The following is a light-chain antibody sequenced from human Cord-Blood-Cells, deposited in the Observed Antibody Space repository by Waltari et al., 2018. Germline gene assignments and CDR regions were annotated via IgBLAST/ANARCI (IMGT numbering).Light chain of an antibody. CDR1: QGISSY. Sequence: AIRMTQSPSSFSASTGDRVTIPCRASQGISSYLAWYQQKPGKVPKLLIYAASTLQSGVPSRFSGSGSGTDFTLTISCLQSEDFATYYCQQYYSYPLTFGGGTKVEIK. J-gene: IGKJ4*01. V-gene: IGKV1-8*01. CDR2: AAS. CDR3: QQYYSYPLT.